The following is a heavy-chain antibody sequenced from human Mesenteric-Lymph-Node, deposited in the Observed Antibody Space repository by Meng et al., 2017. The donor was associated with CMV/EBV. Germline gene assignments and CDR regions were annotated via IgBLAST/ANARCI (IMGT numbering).Heavy chain of an antibody. CDR2: MSPGSGNT. J-gene: IGHJ4*02. D-gene: IGHD3-22*01. V-gene: IGHV1-8*01. Sequence: KVSYMPSEYTFTYAINWVRLAPGQGLEWMGWMSPGSGNTGYAQKFQGRVIMTRDTSTSTHYMELSSLTSEDTAVYYCARGVVAGVDYWGQGTLVTVSS. CDR1: EYTFTYA. CDR3: ARGVVAGVDY.